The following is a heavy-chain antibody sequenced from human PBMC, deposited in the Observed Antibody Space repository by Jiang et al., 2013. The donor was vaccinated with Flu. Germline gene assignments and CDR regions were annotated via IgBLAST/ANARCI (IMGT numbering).Heavy chain of an antibody. CDR1: GDSVSSNSAA. J-gene: IGHJ1*01. CDR3: ARGGGQYDNSLGYLQH. CDR2: TYYRSKWYN. Sequence: QTLSLTCAISGDSVSSNSAAWNWIRQSPSRGLEWLGRTYYRSKWYNEYAVSVKSRITINPDTSRNQFSLQLNSVTPKDTAVYYCARGGGQYDNSLGYLQHWGQGTLVTVS. D-gene: IGHD1-1*01. V-gene: IGHV6-1*01.